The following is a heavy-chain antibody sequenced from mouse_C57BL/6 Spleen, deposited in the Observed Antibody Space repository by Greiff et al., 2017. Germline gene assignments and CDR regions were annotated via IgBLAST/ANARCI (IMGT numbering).Heavy chain of an antibody. Sequence: VMLVESGPGLVQPSQSLSITCTVSGFSLTSYGVHWVRQSPGKGLEWLGVIWSGGSTDYNAAFISRLSISKDNSKSQVFFKMNSLQADDTAIYYCARNDYDVPYAMDYWGQGTSVTVSS. CDR3: ARNDYDVPYAMDY. CDR1: GFSLTSYG. V-gene: IGHV2-2*01. CDR2: IWSGGST. D-gene: IGHD2-4*01. J-gene: IGHJ4*01.